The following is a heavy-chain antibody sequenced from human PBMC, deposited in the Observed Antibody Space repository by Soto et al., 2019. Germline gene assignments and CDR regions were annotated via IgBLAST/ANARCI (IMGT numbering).Heavy chain of an antibody. D-gene: IGHD1-26*01. J-gene: IGHJ6*02. CDR3: ARVGATYYYYYGMDV. V-gene: IGHV3-30-3*01. CDR2: ISYDGSNK. Sequence: LSLTCAASGFTFSSYAMHWVRQAPGKGLEWVAVISYDGSNKYYADSVKGRFTISRDNSKNTLYLQMNSLRAEDTAVYYCARVGATYYYYYGMDVWGQGTTVTVSS. CDR1: GFTFSSYA.